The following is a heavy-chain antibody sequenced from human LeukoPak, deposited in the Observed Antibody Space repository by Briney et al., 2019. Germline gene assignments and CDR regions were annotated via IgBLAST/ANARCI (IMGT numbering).Heavy chain of an antibody. CDR1: GGTFRSYA. D-gene: IGHD5-12*01. V-gene: IGHV1-69*04. Sequence: SVKVSCKASGGTFRSYAISWVRQAPGQGLEWMGRIIPILGIANYAQKFQGRVTITADKSTSTAYMELSSLRSEDTAVYYCASTDEDIVATASFDYWGQGTLVTVSS. CDR3: ASTDEDIVATASFDY. CDR2: IIPILGIA. J-gene: IGHJ4*02.